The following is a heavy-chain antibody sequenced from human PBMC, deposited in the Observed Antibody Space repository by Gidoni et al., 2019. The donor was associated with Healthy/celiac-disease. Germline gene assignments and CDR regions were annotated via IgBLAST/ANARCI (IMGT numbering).Heavy chain of an antibody. D-gene: IGHD3-10*01. CDR1: GCSISSYY. J-gene: IGHJ2*01. CDR3: ARGGRITMVRGPLSPVGWYFDL. V-gene: IGHV4-4*07. CDR2: IYTRGST. Sequence: QVQLQESGPGLVKPSETLSLTCTVSGCSISSYYWSWIRQPAGKGLEWIGRIYTRGSTNYNPPPKSRVTMSVDTSKNQFSLKLSSVTAADTAVYYCARGGRITMVRGPLSPVGWYFDLWGRGTLVTVSS.